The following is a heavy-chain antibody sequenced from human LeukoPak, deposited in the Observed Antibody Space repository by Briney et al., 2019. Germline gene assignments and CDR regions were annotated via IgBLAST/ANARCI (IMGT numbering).Heavy chain of an antibody. D-gene: IGHD2-2*01. CDR2: IYTSSST. V-gene: IGHV4-61*02. CDR3: AVGLVPAAIPRGPGPDY. CDR1: GGSISSGSYY. Sequence: SETLSLTCTVSGGSISSGSYYWSWIRQPAGQGLEWIGRIYTSSSTNSNPSLKSRVTMSVDTTKNQFSLKLRSVTAADTAVYYCAVGLVPAAIPRGPGPDYWGQGTLVTVSS. J-gene: IGHJ4*02.